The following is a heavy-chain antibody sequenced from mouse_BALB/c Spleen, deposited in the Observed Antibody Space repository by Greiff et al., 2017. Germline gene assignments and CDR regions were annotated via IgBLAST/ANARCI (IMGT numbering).Heavy chain of an antibody. V-gene: IGHV7-3*02. D-gene: IGHD1-1*01. Sequence: DVQLVESGGGLVQPGGSLRLSCATSGFTFTDYYMSWVRQPPGKALEWLGFIRNKANGYTTEYSASVKGRFTISRDNSQSILYLQMNTLRAEDSATYYCARENYGSSRYFDYWGQGTTLTVSS. CDR2: IRNKANGYTT. CDR1: GFTFTDYY. J-gene: IGHJ2*01. CDR3: ARENYGSSRYFDY.